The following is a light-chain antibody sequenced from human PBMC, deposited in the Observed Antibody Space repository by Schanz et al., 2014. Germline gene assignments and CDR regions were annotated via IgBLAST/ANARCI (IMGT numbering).Light chain of an antibody. CDR3: SSYTGSGTLWV. CDR2: DVH. V-gene: IGLV2-14*01. Sequence: QSALTQPASVSGSPGQSITISCTGTSSDIGAYNYVSWYQQHPYRAPKLIIYDVHNRPSGISNRFSGSKSGNTASLTISGLQAEDEADYFCSSYTGSGTLWVFGGGTKLTVL. J-gene: IGLJ3*02. CDR1: SSDIGAYNY.